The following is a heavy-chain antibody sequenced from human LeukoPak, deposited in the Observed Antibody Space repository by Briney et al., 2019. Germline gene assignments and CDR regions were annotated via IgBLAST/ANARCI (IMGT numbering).Heavy chain of an antibody. CDR1: GYIFTNYG. V-gene: IGHV1-18*01. Sequence: GAAVKVSCKASGYIFTNYGISWVRQAPGQGRQWMGWISAYNGNTNYAQKLQGRGTMTTDTATSTAYMELRSLRSDDTAVYYCARDGIVERHYYGSGSYSGGWFDPWGQGTLVTVSS. J-gene: IGHJ5*02. CDR3: ARDGIVERHYYGSGSYSGGWFDP. D-gene: IGHD3-10*01. CDR2: ISAYNGNT.